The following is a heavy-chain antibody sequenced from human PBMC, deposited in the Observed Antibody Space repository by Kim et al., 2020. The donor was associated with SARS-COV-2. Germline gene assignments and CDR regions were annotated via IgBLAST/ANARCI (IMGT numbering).Heavy chain of an antibody. J-gene: IGHJ2*01. CDR2: ITSSSNRI. D-gene: IGHD3-10*01. V-gene: IGHV3-48*02. Sequence: GGSLRLSCAASRFTFTSYDMNWVRQAPGKGLEWISFITSSSNRIHYADSVKGRFTISRDNAKNSLYLQMDSLRDEDTAVYYCARETGSARLWYFDLWGRGTLVTVSS. CDR1: RFTFTSYD. CDR3: ARETGSARLWYFDL.